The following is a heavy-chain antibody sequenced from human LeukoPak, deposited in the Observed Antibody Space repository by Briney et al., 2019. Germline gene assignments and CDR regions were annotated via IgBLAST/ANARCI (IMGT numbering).Heavy chain of an antibody. CDR2: IIPIFGTA. V-gene: IGHV1-69*01. D-gene: IGHD1-20*01. Sequence: SVKVSCKASGGTFSSYAISWVRQAPGQGLEWMGGIIPIFGTANYAQKFHGRVTVTADESTSTAYMELSSLRSEDTAVYYCVTIPGRYNWNDEGHWGQGTLVTVSS. CDR1: GGTFSSYA. J-gene: IGHJ4*02. CDR3: VTIPGRYNWNDEGH.